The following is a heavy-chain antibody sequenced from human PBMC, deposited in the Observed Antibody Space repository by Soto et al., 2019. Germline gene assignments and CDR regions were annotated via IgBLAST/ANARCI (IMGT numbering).Heavy chain of an antibody. D-gene: IGHD2-2*01. CDR2: IIPILGIA. CDR1: GGTFSSYT. Sequence: QVQLVQSGAEVKKPGSSVKVSCKASGGTFSSYTISWVRQAPGQGLEWMGRIIPILGIANYAQKFQDRVTITADKSTSTAYMELSSLRSEDTAVYYCARETVVPAAISAYNWFDPWGQGTLVTVSS. V-gene: IGHV1-69*08. J-gene: IGHJ5*02. CDR3: ARETVVPAAISAYNWFDP.